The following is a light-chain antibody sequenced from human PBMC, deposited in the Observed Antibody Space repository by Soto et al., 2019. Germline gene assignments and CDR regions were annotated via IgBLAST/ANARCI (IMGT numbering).Light chain of an antibody. V-gene: IGLV2-14*03. J-gene: IGLJ2*01. Sequence: QSALTQPASVSGSPGQSITISCTGTSSDIGAYNFVSWYQQHPGKAPKLMLYDVNIRPSGVSNRFSGYKSDNTASLTIAGLQDEDEADYYCSSWTTSTTMIFGGGTKVTVL. CDR3: SSWTTSTTMI. CDR1: SSDIGAYNF. CDR2: DVN.